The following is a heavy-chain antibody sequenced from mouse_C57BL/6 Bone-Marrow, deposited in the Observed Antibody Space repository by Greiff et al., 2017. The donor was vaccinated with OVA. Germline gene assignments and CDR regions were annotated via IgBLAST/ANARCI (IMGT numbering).Heavy chain of an antibody. V-gene: IGHV1-53*01. D-gene: IGHD2-12*01. CDR2: INPSNGGT. Sequence: QVQLQQPGTELLKPGASVRLSCKPSGYPFPTSWLHWLNRRPGQAFEWIGNINPSNGGTNYNAKLKSKATLTVDKSSSTAYMQLSSLTSEDSAVYYCARTYYSYYYAMDYWGQGTSVTVSS. CDR1: GYPFPTSW. J-gene: IGHJ4*01. CDR3: ARTYYSYYYAMDY.